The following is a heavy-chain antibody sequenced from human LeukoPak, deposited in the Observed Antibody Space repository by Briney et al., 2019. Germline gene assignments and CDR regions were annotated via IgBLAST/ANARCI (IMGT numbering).Heavy chain of an antibody. V-gene: IGHV3-30*02. CDR1: GFTSSSYG. CDR2: IRYDGSNK. J-gene: IGHJ4*02. Sequence: PGGSLRLSCAASGFTSSSYGMHWVRQAPGKGLEWVAFIRYDGSNKYYADSVKGRFTISRDNSKNTLYLQMNSLRAEDTAVYYCAKDPRRGYSGYNSYYFDYWGQGTLVTVSS. CDR3: AKDPRRGYSGYNSYYFDY. D-gene: IGHD5-12*01.